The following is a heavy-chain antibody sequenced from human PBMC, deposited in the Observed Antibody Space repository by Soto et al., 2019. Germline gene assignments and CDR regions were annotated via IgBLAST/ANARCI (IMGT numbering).Heavy chain of an antibody. CDR1: GGSISSYY. CDR2: IYTSGST. Sequence: SETLSLTCTVSGGSISSYYWSWIRQPAGKGLEWIGRIYTSGSTNYNPSLKSRVTMSVDTSKSQFSLKLSSVTAADTAVYYCAREYNFWSGTARFDPWGQGTLVTVSS. V-gene: IGHV4-4*07. D-gene: IGHD3-3*01. CDR3: AREYNFWSGTARFDP. J-gene: IGHJ5*02.